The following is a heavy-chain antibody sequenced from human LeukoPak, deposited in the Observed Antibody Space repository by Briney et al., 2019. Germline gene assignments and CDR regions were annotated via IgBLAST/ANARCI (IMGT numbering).Heavy chain of an antibody. J-gene: IGHJ6*03. CDR2: ISVSIVNT. V-gene: IGHV3-23*01. D-gene: IGHD5-24*01. Sequence: GSLRLSCAASGFIFSSYGMSWVRQVPGKGLEWVSVISVSIVNTYYSDSVKCRFTSSRDNSKNTLYLQMNSLRAEDTAVYYCATVPWLSYYDMDVWGKGNTVTISS. CDR3: ATVPWLSYYDMDV. CDR1: GFIFSSYG.